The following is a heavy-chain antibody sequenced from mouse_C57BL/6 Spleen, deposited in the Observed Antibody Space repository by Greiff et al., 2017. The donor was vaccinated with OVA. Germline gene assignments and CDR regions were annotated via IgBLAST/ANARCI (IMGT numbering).Heavy chain of an antibody. CDR2: IYPRDGST. CDR1: GYTFTDHS. D-gene: IGHD1-1*01. V-gene: IGHV1-78*01. Sequence: VQLQQSDAELVKPGASVKTSCKVSGYTFTDHSIHWMKQRPEQGLEWIGYIYPRDGSTMYNEKFKGKATLPADKSSSTAYMQLNSLTAEDSAVYFCARFYYGSSDAMDYWGQGTSVTVSS. CDR3: ARFYYGSSDAMDY. J-gene: IGHJ4*01.